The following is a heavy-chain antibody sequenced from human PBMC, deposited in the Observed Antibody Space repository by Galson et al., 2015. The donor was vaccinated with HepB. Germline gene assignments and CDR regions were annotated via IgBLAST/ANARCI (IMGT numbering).Heavy chain of an antibody. CDR2: ISSSSSTI. V-gene: IGHV3-48*02. D-gene: IGHD3-3*01. CDR3: ARDQGPGSYYDFRSGYYTPKPHLIDF. J-gene: IGHJ4*02. CDR1: GFTFSTFS. Sequence: SLRLSCAASGFTFSTFSMNWVRQAPGEGLEWVSYISSSSSTIYYADSVKGRFTNSRDNAKNSLYLQMKSLRDEDTAVYYCARDQGPGSYYDFRSGYYTPKPHLIDFLGQGTLVTVSS.